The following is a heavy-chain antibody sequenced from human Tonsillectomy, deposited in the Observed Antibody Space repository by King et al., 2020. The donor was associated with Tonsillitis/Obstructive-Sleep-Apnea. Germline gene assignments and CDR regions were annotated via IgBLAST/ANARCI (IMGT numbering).Heavy chain of an antibody. D-gene: IGHD2-2*01. V-gene: IGHV4-39*01. CDR2: IYYSGST. J-gene: IGHJ5*02. Sequence: QLQESGPGLVKPSETLSLTCTVSGGSISSSSYYWGWIRQPPGKGLEWIGSIYYSGSTYYNPSLKSRVTISVDTSKNQFSLKLSSVTAADTAVYYCARSKGGYCSSTSCTNWCDPGGQGTLVTVSS. CDR3: ARSKGGYCSSTSCTNWCDP. CDR1: GGSISSSSYY.